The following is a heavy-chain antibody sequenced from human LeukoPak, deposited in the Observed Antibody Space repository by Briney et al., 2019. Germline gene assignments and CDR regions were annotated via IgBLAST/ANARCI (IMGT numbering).Heavy chain of an antibody. Sequence: GGSLRLSCAASGFTFSSYGMHWVRQAPGKGLEWVAVIWYGGSNKYYADSVKGRSTISRDNSKNTLYLQMNSLRAEDTAVYYCAKAHSGSYPTWAFDIWGQGTMVTVPS. CDR3: AKAHSGSYPTWAFDI. D-gene: IGHD1-26*01. CDR2: IWYGGSNK. CDR1: GFTFSSYG. J-gene: IGHJ3*02. V-gene: IGHV3-33*08.